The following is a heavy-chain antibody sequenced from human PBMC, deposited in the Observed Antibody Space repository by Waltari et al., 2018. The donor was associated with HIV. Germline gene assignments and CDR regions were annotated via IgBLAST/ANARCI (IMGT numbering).Heavy chain of an antibody. CDR2: ISTSGRT. D-gene: IGHD3-22*01. V-gene: IGHV4-61*02. CDR3: AADSSGYLDASDI. CDR1: GGSISSGSYY. Sequence: QVQLQESGPGLVKPSQTLSLTCTVSGGSISSGSYYWRWIRQPAGKGLEWIGRISTSGRTNYNPSLKSRVTISVDTSKNHSSLKLSSVTAADTAVYYCAADSSGYLDASDIWGQGTMVTVSS. J-gene: IGHJ3*02.